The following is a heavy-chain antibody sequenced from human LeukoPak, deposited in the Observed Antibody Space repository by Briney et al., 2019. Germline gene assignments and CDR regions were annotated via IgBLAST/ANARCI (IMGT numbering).Heavy chain of an antibody. J-gene: IGHJ3*01. V-gene: IGHV3-7*01. D-gene: IGHD1-26*01. CDR2: IKQDGSEK. Sequence: GGSLRLSCAASGFTLSSYWMSGVRQAPGKGLEWVANIKQDGSEKYYVDSVKGRFTISRDNAKNSLYLQMNSLRAEDTAVYYCARDSPFPWFSSGSYAFDVWGQGTMVTVSS. CDR3: ARDSPFPWFSSGSYAFDV. CDR1: GFTLSSYW.